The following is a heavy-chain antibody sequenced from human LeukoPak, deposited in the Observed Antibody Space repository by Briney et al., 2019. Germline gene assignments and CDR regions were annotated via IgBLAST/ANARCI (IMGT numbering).Heavy chain of an antibody. CDR1: GFSLSNARMG. CDR2: IFSNDEK. Sequence: ESGPTLVKPTETLTLTCTVSGFSLSNARMGVSWIRQPPGKALEWLAHIFSNDEKSYSTSLMSRLTISKDTSKSQVVLTMTNMDPVDTATYYCARGVRYYDFWSGYRLIDYWGQGTLVTVSS. D-gene: IGHD3-3*01. V-gene: IGHV2-26*01. J-gene: IGHJ4*02. CDR3: ARGVRYYDFWSGYRLIDY.